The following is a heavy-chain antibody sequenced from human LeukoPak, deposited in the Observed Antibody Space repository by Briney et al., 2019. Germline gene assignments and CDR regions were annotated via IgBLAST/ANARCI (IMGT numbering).Heavy chain of an antibody. D-gene: IGHD5-24*01. CDR3: AAAEMATPHGYAFDI. Sequence: SVKIFCKASGFTFTSSAMQWVRQARGQRLEWIGWIVVGSGNTNYAQMFQERVTITRDMSTSTAYMELSSLRSEDTAVYYCAAAEMATPHGYAFDIWGQGTMVTVSS. CDR1: GFTFTSSA. V-gene: IGHV1-58*02. J-gene: IGHJ3*02. CDR2: IVVGSGNT.